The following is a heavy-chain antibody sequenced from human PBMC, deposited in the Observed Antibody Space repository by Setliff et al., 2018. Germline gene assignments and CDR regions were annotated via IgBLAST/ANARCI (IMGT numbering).Heavy chain of an antibody. Sequence: SETLSLTCAVYGGSFSGYYWSWIRQPRGKGLEWIGEINHSGSTNYNPSLKSRVTMSVDTSKNQFSLKLSSVTAADTAVYYCARGGVQRWLQSHYFDYWGQGTLVTVSS. J-gene: IGHJ4*02. CDR3: ARGGVQRWLQSHYFDY. D-gene: IGHD5-12*01. CDR1: GGSFSGYY. V-gene: IGHV4-34*01. CDR2: INHSGST.